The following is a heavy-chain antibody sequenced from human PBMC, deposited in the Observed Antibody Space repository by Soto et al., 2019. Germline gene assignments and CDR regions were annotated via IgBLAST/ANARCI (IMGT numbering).Heavy chain of an antibody. CDR3: ASSYGSGSYYRGMTYYYYGMDV. CDR2: IIPIFGTA. D-gene: IGHD3-10*01. CDR1: GGTFSSYA. V-gene: IGHV1-69*13. Sequence: SVKVSCKASGGTFSSYAISWVRQAPGQGLEWMGGIIPIFGTANYAQKFQGRVTITADESTSTAYMELSSLRSEDTAVCYCASSYGSGSYYRGMTYYYYGMDVWGQGTTVTVSS. J-gene: IGHJ6*02.